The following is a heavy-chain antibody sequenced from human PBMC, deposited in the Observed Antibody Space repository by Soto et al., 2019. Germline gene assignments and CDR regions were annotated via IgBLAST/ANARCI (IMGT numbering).Heavy chain of an antibody. Sequence: SDTLSLTCTVSGGSISSGGYYWSWIRQHPGKGLEWIGYIYYSGSTYYNPSLKSRVTISVDTSKNQFSLKLSSVTAADTAVYYRARVMIFGPEPLYYFDYWGQGTLVTVSS. D-gene: IGHD3-3*01. CDR2: IYYSGST. CDR3: ARVMIFGPEPLYYFDY. J-gene: IGHJ4*02. V-gene: IGHV4-31*03. CDR1: GGSISSGGYY.